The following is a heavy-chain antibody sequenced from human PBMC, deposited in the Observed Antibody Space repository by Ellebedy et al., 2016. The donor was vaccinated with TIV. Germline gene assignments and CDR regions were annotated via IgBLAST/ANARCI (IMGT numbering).Heavy chain of an antibody. Sequence: SETLSLTCTVSGDSITNDNYFWAWIRQPPGKGLEWIGSVYSSGGTYYNPSLKGRGTISVDTSKNQFSLKLTSVTAADTAVHYCARCETGSGSGWCNWLDPWGQGTLVTVSS. CDR2: VYSSGGT. CDR3: ARCETGSGSGWCNWLDP. V-gene: IGHV4-39*07. J-gene: IGHJ5*02. CDR1: GDSITNDNYF. D-gene: IGHD3-10*01.